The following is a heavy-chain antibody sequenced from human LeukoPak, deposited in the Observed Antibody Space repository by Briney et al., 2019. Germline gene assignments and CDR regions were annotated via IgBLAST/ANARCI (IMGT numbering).Heavy chain of an antibody. Sequence: SETLSLTCTVSGVSISSYYWSWIRQPAGKGLEWIGRIYSSGSTNYNPSLKSRVTMSVDTSKNQFSLKLSSVTAADTAVYYCARGQYHLLYWYFDLWGRGTLVTVSS. V-gene: IGHV4-4*07. J-gene: IGHJ2*01. D-gene: IGHD2-2*01. CDR1: GVSISSYY. CDR2: IYSSGST. CDR3: ARGQYHLLYWYFDL.